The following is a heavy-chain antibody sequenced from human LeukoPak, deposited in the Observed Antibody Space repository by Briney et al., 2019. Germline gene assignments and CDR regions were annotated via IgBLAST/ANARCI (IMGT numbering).Heavy chain of an antibody. V-gene: IGHV4-59*08. J-gene: IGHJ4*01. CDR3: AKSGGYGLIDY. CDR2: IYYSGST. Sequence: SETLSLTCTVSGDSFNSHYWNWIRQPPGKGLEWIGYIYYSGSTNYNPSLKSRVTISIDTSKNQVSLKMSSVTAADTAVYYCAKSGGYGLIDYWGQGTLVTVSS. CDR1: GDSFNSHY. D-gene: IGHD6-25*01.